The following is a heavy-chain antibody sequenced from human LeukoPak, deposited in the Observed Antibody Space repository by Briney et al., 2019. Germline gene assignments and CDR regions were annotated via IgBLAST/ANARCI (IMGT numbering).Heavy chain of an antibody. CDR2: ISSSSDYI. CDR3: AISEGRSGYYLQVDY. V-gene: IGHV3-21*01. Sequence: GGSLRLSCAASGFTFSSYGMNWVRQAPGKGLEWVSSISSSSDYIYYADSVKGRLAISRDNAKNSLYLQMNSLRAEDTAVYYCAISEGRSGYYLQVDYWGQGTLVTVSS. J-gene: IGHJ4*02. D-gene: IGHD3-22*01. CDR1: GFTFSSYG.